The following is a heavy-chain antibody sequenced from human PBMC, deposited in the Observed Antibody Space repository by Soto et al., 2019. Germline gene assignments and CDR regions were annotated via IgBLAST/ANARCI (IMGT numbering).Heavy chain of an antibody. CDR1: GFTFNKYD. Sequence: QVQLVESGGGVVQPGRSLRLSCAVSGFTFNKYDMHWVRQAPGKGLEWVAVIWNDGNTKNYGDSVKGRFTISRDNSTNTVFLQMDSLRAEDTAVYYCARGYTSGWNAAGYWGQGTLVTVSS. CDR3: ARGYTSGWNAAGY. J-gene: IGHJ4*02. CDR2: IWNDGNTK. V-gene: IGHV3-33*01. D-gene: IGHD6-19*01.